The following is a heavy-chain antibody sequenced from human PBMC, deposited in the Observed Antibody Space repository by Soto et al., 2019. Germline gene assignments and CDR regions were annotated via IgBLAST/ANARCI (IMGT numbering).Heavy chain of an antibody. D-gene: IGHD6-19*01. CDR2: IIPIFGTP. V-gene: IGHV1-69*06. CDR3: ASDRSSGWDQGYGMDV. J-gene: IGHJ6*02. Sequence: GASVKVSCKAYGGTSISYAISWVRQAPGQGLEWMGGIIPIFGTPNYAQKFQGRVTISVDTSKNQFSLKLRSVTAADTAVYYCASDRSSGWDQGYGMDVWGQGTTVTVSS. CDR1: GGTSISYA.